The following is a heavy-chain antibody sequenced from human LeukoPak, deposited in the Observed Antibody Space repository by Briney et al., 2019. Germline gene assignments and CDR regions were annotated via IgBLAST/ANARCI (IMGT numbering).Heavy chain of an antibody. Sequence: GGSLRLSCAASGFTFDDYAMHWVRQAPGKGLEWVSGISWNSNSVGYADSVKGRFTIPRDNAKNSLYLQMNSLRAEDTAVYYCARVTYGSGTYGAFDYWGQGTLVTVSS. CDR1: GFTFDDYA. CDR3: ARVTYGSGTYGAFDY. V-gene: IGHV3-9*01. D-gene: IGHD3-10*01. J-gene: IGHJ4*02. CDR2: ISWNSNSV.